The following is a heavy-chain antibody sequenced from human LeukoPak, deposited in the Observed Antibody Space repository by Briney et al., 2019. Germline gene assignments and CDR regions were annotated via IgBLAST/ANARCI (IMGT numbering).Heavy chain of an antibody. Sequence: ASVKVSCKASGYTFTSYGISWVRQPPGQGLEWMGWISAYNGNTNYAQKLQGRVTMTTDTSTSTAHMELRRLRSDDTAVYYCARVAARTFDYWGQGTLVTVSS. CDR3: ARVAARTFDY. V-gene: IGHV1-18*01. CDR1: GYTFTSYG. CDR2: ISAYNGNT. D-gene: IGHD6-6*01. J-gene: IGHJ4*02.